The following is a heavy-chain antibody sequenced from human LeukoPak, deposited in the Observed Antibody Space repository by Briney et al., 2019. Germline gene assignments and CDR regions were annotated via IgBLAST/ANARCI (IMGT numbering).Heavy chain of an antibody. CDR1: GFTFRRYA. J-gene: IGHJ1*01. D-gene: IGHD1-1*01. Sequence: PGGSLRLSCAASGFTFRRYAMTWVRQAPRKGLEWVSTIDGGGGKTYHADSVKGRFTISRDNAKNSLYLQMNSLRAEDTAVYYCARNNWNQHWGQGTLVTVSS. CDR2: IDGGGGKT. CDR3: ARNNWNQH. V-gene: IGHV3-21*01.